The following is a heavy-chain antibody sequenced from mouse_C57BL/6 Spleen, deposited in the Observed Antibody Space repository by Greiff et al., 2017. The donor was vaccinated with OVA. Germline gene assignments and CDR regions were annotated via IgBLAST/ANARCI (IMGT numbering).Heavy chain of an antibody. Sequence: VQLQESGPELVKPGASVKISCKASGYAFSSSWMNWVKQRPGKGLEWIGRIYPGDGDTNYNGKFKGKATLTAAKSSSTAYRQLSSLTSEDSAVYFCAKGYYGSSIYGGFAYWGQGTLVTVSA. CDR3: AKGYYGSSIYGGFAY. CDR2: IYPGDGDT. D-gene: IGHD1-1*01. CDR1: GYAFSSSW. J-gene: IGHJ3*01. V-gene: IGHV1-82*01.